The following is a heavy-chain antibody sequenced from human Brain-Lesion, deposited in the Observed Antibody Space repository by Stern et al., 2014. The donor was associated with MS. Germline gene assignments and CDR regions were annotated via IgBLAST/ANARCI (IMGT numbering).Heavy chain of an antibody. Sequence: QVQLQESGPGLVKPSETLSLTCTVAGGSVSSTSYAWAWIRQPPGKGLEWIGTIYYSGNTYYRPSLKRRLTISLDTSKNQFSLQLSLVTAADTAVYYCAGEEDIRYCSGGSCTGNWFDPWGQGTLVTVFS. CDR1: GGSVSSTSYA. CDR3: AGEEDIRYCSGGSCTGNWFDP. J-gene: IGHJ5*02. D-gene: IGHD2-15*01. CDR2: IYYSGNT. V-gene: IGHV4-39*01.